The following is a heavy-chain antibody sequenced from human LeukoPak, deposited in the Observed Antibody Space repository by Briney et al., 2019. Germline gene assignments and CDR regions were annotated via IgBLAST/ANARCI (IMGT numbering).Heavy chain of an antibody. CDR2: ISSSSTYT. D-gene: IGHD3-10*01. V-gene: IGHV3-21*01. CDR3: ARAISMVRGVDY. Sequence: GGSLRLSXAASGFTFSSYNMNWVRQAPGKGLEGVSSISSSSTYTYYADSVKGRFTISRDNAKNSLYLQMNSLRAEDTAVYYCARAISMVRGVDYWGQGTLVTVSS. J-gene: IGHJ4*02. CDR1: GFTFSSYN.